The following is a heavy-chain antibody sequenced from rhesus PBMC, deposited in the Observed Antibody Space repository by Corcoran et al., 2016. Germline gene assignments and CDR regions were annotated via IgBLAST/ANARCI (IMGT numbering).Heavy chain of an antibody. D-gene: IGHD1-44*01. J-gene: IGHJ4*01. V-gene: IGHV3S5*01. Sequence: EVQLVESGGGLVQPGGSLRLSCAASGLTFSYYDINWVRQAPGKGLEWVSYISNMCGSTYYADSVKGRFTISRDNSKNTLSLQMNSLRAEDTAVYYCAIRGSTSLFDYWGQGVLVTVSS. CDR3: AIRGSTSLFDY. CDR1: GLTFSYYD. CDR2: ISNMCGST.